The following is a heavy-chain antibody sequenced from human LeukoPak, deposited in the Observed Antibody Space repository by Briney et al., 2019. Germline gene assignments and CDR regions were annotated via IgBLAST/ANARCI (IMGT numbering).Heavy chain of an antibody. D-gene: IGHD3-16*02. CDR1: GGSFSGYY. J-gene: IGHJ4*02. Sequence: SETLSLTCAVYGGSFSGYYWSWIRQPPGKGLEWIGEINHSGSTNYNPSLKSRVTISVDTSKNQFSLKLSSVTAADTAVYYCARDGDYVWGSYRQSFDYWGQGTLVTVSS. CDR3: ARDGDYVWGSYRQSFDY. V-gene: IGHV4-34*01. CDR2: INHSGST.